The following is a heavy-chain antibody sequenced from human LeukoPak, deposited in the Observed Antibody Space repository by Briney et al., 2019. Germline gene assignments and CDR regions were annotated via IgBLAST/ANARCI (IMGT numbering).Heavy chain of an antibody. D-gene: IGHD2-15*01. CDR2: ISGSGGST. J-gene: IGHJ4*02. Sequence: PGGSLRLSCAASGFTFSSYAMSWVRQAPRKGLEWVSAISGSGGSTYYADSVKGRFTISRDNSKNTLYLQMNSLRAEDTAVYYCAKISGYCSGGSCYPFDYWGQGTLVTVSS. CDR1: GFTFSSYA. V-gene: IGHV3-23*01. CDR3: AKISGYCSGGSCYPFDY.